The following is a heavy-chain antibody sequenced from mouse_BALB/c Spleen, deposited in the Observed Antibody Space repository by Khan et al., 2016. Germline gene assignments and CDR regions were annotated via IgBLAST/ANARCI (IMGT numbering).Heavy chain of an antibody. CDR1: GDSITSGY. CDR3: ASYDSSGSFFDY. D-gene: IGHD3-2*01. Sequence: EVQLQESGPSLVKPSQTLSLTCSVTGDSITSGYWNWIRKFPGNKLEYMRYISYSGSTYYSPSLKSRISITRDTSKNQYYLQLNSLTTEDTATYYCASYDSSGSFFDYWGQGTSLTVSS. J-gene: IGHJ2*02. V-gene: IGHV3-8*02. CDR2: ISYSGST.